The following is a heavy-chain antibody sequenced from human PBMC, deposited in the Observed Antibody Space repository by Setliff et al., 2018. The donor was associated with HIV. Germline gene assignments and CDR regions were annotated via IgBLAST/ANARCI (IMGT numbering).Heavy chain of an antibody. CDR3: ARASVMHSDYGLWVWIDP. CDR1: GGSVSGHY. V-gene: IGHV4-59*02. Sequence: SETLSLTCSVSGGSVSGHYWSWIRQSPGKGLEWIGYIYHSGTTNKNPSLKSRVTMSVDTSKNLFSLRVRSVTAADTAVYYCARASVMHSDYGLWVWIDPWGQGTPVTVSS. CDR2: IYHSGTT. J-gene: IGHJ5*02. D-gene: IGHD3-16*01.